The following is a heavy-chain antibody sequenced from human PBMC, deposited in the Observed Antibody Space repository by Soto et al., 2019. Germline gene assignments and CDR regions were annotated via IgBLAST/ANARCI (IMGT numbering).Heavy chain of an antibody. Sequence: GGSLRLSCAASGFTFSSYAMSWVRQAPGKGLEWVSAISGSGGSTYYADSVKGRFTISRDNSKNTLYLQMNSLRAEDTAVYYCAKARLSGWRPGDFDYWGQGTLVTVSS. CDR3: AKARLSGWRPGDFDY. CDR2: ISGSGGST. J-gene: IGHJ4*02. CDR1: GFTFSSYA. D-gene: IGHD6-19*01. V-gene: IGHV3-23*01.